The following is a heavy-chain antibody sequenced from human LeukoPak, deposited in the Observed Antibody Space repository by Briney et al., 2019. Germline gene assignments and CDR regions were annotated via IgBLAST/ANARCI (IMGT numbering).Heavy chain of an antibody. J-gene: IGHJ6*02. CDR2: VYYSGST. CDR1: GGSISSSGYY. V-gene: IGHV4-39*07. D-gene: IGHD3-10*01. Sequence: PSETLSLTCTVSGGSISSSGYYWGWLRQPPGKGLEWIGSVYYSGSTFDNPSLKSRVTISLDKSKNQFSLKLTSVTAADTAVYYCARGSMVRERYGMDVWGQGTTVTVSS. CDR3: ARGSMVRERYGMDV.